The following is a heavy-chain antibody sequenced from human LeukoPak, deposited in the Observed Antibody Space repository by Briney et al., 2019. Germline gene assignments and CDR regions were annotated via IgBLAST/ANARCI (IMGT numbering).Heavy chain of an antibody. CDR3: ARQPRVGARYYYYYYYMDV. V-gene: IGHV4-61*02. Sequence: SETLSLTCTVSGGSISSSSYYWSWIRQPAGKGLEWIGRIYTSGSTNYNPSLKSRVTMSVDTSKNQFSLKLSSVTAADTAVYYCARQPRVGARYYYYYYYMDVWGKGTTVTVSS. CDR2: IYTSGST. D-gene: IGHD1-26*01. CDR1: GGSISSSSYY. J-gene: IGHJ6*03.